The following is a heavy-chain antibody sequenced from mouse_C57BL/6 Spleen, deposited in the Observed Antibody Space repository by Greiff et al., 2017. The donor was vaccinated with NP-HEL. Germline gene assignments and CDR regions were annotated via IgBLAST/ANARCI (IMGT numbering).Heavy chain of an antibody. V-gene: IGHV1-15*01. CDR2: IDPETGGT. CDR1: GYTFTDYE. CDR3: TLYYGSSWFAY. J-gene: IGHJ3*01. Sequence: VKLQQSGAELVRPGASVTLSCKASGYTFTDYEMHWVKQTPVHGLEWIGAIDPETGGTAYNQKFKGKAILTADKSSSTAYMELRSLTSEDSAVYYCTLYYGSSWFAYWGQGTLVTVSA. D-gene: IGHD1-1*01.